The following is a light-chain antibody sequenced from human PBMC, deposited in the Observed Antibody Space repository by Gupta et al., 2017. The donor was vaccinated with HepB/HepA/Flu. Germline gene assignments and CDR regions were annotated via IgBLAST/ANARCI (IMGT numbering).Light chain of an antibody. Sequence: QPVLTQPPSASGTPGPRVTITCSRSSSNIGSYYVCWNQQLPGTAPKLLNFRTDQRPSGVPDRFSGSTSGTSASLAISGLRSEDEADYYCAAWDDSLSGWVFGGGTKLTVL. CDR2: RTD. V-gene: IGLV1-47*01. CDR3: AAWDDSLSGWV. J-gene: IGLJ3*02. CDR1: SSNIGSYY.